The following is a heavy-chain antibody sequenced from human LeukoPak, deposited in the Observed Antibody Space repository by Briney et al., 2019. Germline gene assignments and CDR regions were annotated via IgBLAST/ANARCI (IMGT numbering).Heavy chain of an antibody. CDR2: ISYDGSNK. CDR1: GFTFSSYG. D-gene: IGHD4-17*01. Sequence: GGSLRLSCAASGFTFSSYGMHWVRQAPGKGLEWVAVISYDGSNKYYADSVKGRFTISRDNSKNTLYLQMNSLRAEDTAVYYCAKGSTTVTTFVAFDIWGQGTMVTVSS. V-gene: IGHV3-30*18. CDR3: AKGSTTVTTFVAFDI. J-gene: IGHJ3*02.